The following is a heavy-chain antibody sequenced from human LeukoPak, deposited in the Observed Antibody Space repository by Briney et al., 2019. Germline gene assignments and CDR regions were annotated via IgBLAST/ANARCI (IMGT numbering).Heavy chain of an antibody. D-gene: IGHD3-16*01. Sequence: SGGTLRLSCAASGLTFNSYAMSWVRQAPGNGLEWLSTINGGGDIKEYADSVKGRFTISRDNSKNTLFLQMNSLRAEAMAVYFCAKKSGDHAYRPFDNWGQGTLVSVPS. J-gene: IGHJ4*02. V-gene: IGHV3-23*01. CDR1: GLTFNSYA. CDR3: AKKSGDHAYRPFDN. CDR2: INGGGDIK.